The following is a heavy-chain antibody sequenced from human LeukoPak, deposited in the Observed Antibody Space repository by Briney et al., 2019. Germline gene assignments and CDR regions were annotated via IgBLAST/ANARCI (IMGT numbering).Heavy chain of an antibody. J-gene: IGHJ4*02. Sequence: SQTLSLTCAISGDSVSSNSAAWNWIRQSPSRGLEWLGRTYYRSKWYNDYAVSVKSRIVINPDTSKNQFSLQLSSATPEDTAVYYCTRDGIRVLDYWGQGILVTVSS. V-gene: IGHV6-1*01. CDR3: TRDGIRVLDY. CDR2: TYYRSKWYN. D-gene: IGHD1-1*01. CDR1: GDSVSSNSAA.